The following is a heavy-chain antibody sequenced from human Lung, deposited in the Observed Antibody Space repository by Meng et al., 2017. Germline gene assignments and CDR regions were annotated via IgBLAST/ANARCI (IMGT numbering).Heavy chain of an antibody. J-gene: IGHJ4*02. Sequence: EVTLVGSSGGLVKPGGSLTLSCAASGFTFSDYSMNWVRQAPGKGLEWVSSISSGSSYIYYADSVKGRFTISRDNAKNSLYLHMNSLRVEDTGLYYCARDYGGNSGGYWGQGTLVTVSS. CDR1: GFTFSDYS. D-gene: IGHD4-23*01. CDR3: ARDYGGNSGGY. V-gene: IGHV3-21*03. CDR2: ISSGSSYI.